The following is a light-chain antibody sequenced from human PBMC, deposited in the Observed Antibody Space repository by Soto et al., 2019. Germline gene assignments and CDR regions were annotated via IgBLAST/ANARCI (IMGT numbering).Light chain of an antibody. CDR2: DVS. CDR3: CSPGV. Sequence: QSALTQPRSVSGSPGQSVTISCTGTSSDVGGYNYVSWYQQHPGKAPKLMIYDVSKRPSGVPDRFSGSKSGNTASLTISGLQAEDEADYYGCSPGVFGTGTKLTVL. CDR1: SSDVGGYNY. V-gene: IGLV2-11*01. J-gene: IGLJ1*01.